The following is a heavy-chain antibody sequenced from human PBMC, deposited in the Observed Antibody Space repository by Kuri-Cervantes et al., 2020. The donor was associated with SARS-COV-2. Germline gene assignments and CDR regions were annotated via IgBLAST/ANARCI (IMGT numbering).Heavy chain of an antibody. D-gene: IGHD1-26*01. CDR1: GGTFSSYA. V-gene: IGHV1-69*13. J-gene: IGHJ6*03. Sequence: SVKVSCKASGGTFSSYAISWVRQAPGQGLEWMGGIIPIFGTANYVQKYQGRVTITEDESTSKAYMELSCLRSEDTAVYYCARFSRQGVRATTKVNYYYYYMDVWGKGATVTVSS. CDR2: IIPIFGTA. CDR3: ARFSRQGVRATTKVNYYYYYMDV.